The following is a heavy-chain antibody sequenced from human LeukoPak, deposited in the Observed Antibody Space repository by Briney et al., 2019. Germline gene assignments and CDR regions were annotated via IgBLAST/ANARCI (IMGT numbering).Heavy chain of an antibody. D-gene: IGHD3-3*01. V-gene: IGHV4-30-4*01. Sequence: SETLSLTCTVSGGSISSGDYYWSWIRQPPGKGLEWIGNIYYSGSTYYNPSLKSRVTISVDTSKNQFSQKLSSVAAADTAVYYCARDSPYYDFWSGDYYYYGMDVWGQGITVTVSS. CDR3: ARDSPYYDFWSGDYYYYGMDV. CDR2: IYYSGST. J-gene: IGHJ6*02. CDR1: GGSISSGDYY.